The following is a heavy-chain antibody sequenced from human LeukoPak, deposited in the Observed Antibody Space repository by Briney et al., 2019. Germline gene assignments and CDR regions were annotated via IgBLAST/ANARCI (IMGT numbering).Heavy chain of an antibody. V-gene: IGHV1-18*01. CDR3: SRDDGPFGGVRFDH. CDR1: GYTFTAYG. J-gene: IGHJ4*02. Sequence: ASVKVSCKASGYTFTAYGISWVRQAPGQGLEWMGWISANNGNTNYAQKVQGRVTMTRDTSTSTAYMELRSLRYDDTAVYYCSRDDGPFGGVRFDHWGQGTLVTVSS. CDR2: ISANNGNT. D-gene: IGHD3-16*01.